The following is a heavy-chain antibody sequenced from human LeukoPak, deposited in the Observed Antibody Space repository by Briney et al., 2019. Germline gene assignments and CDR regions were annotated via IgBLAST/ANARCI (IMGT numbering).Heavy chain of an antibody. CDR2: ISDTYSAT. Sequence: GGSLRLSCAAPGLTFTNYAMTWVRQAPGRGLEWVSSISDTYSATYYTDSVKGRFTISRDNSKNTVYLQLNNLRAEDTAVYFCVRHDSFIPFWGQGTLVTVSS. D-gene: IGHD5-18*01. J-gene: IGHJ4*02. CDR3: VRHDSFIPF. V-gene: IGHV3-23*01. CDR1: GLTFTNYA.